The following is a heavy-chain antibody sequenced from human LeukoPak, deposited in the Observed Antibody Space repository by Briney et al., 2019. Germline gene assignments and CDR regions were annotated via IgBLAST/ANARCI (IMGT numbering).Heavy chain of an antibody. CDR1: GFTFSNYW. J-gene: IGHJ4*02. CDR2: IKQDGSEK. D-gene: IGHD6-19*01. V-gene: IGHV3-7*03. CDR3: ARGKSSGAPGAY. Sequence: GGSLRLSCAASGFTFSNYWMSWVRQAPGKGLDWVANIKQDGSEKYYVDSVKDRFTISRDNAKNSLCLQMNSLRADDTAVYYCARGKSSGAPGAYWGQGTLVTVSS.